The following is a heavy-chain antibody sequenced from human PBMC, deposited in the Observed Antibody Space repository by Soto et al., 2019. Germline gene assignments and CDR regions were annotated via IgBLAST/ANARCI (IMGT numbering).Heavy chain of an antibody. CDR1: GYSFTSYW. V-gene: IGHV5-51*01. J-gene: IGHJ5*02. Sequence: GESLKISCKGSGYSFTSYWIGWLRQMPGKGLEWMGIIYPGDSDTSYSPSFQGQVTISADKSISTAYLQWSSLKASDTAMYYCARVDDYDILTGYYPFDPWGQGTLVTVSS. CDR3: ARVDDYDILTGYYPFDP. CDR2: IYPGDSDT. D-gene: IGHD3-9*01.